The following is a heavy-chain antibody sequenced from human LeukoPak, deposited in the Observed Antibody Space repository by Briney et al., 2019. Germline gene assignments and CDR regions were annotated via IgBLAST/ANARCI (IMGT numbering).Heavy chain of an antibody. D-gene: IGHD2-2*03. CDR3: AKNWLDGFDP. V-gene: IGHV3-30*02. Sequence: PGGSLRLSCAASGFTFSSYGMHWVRQALGKGLEWVAFIRYDGSNKYYADSVKGRFTISGDNSKNTLYLQMDSLRAEDTAVYYCAKNWLDGFDPWGQGTLVTVSS. J-gene: IGHJ5*02. CDR1: GFTFSSYG. CDR2: IRYDGSNK.